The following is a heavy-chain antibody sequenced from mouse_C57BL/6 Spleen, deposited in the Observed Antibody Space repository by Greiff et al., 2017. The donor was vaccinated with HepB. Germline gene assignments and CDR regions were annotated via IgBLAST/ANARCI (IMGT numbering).Heavy chain of an antibody. D-gene: IGHD2-5*01. Sequence: EVKLQESGGGLVKPGGSLKLSCAASGFTFSSYAMSWVRQTPEKRLEWVATISDGGSYTYYPDNIKGRITMSIDNAKNTPYLQMSHLKSENTAMYDCANQKRPYSNCFWFAYWGQGTLVTVSA. J-gene: IGHJ3*01. V-gene: IGHV5-4*03. CDR3: ANQKRPYSNCFWFAY. CDR2: ISDGGSYT. CDR1: GFTFSSYA.